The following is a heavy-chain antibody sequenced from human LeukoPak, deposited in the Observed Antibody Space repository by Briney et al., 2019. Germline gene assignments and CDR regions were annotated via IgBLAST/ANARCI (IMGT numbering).Heavy chain of an antibody. CDR2: MNPNSGNT. Sequence: ASVKVSCKASRYTFTSYDINWVRQATGQGLEWMGWMNPNSGNTGYAQKFQGRVTITRNTSISTAYMELSSLRSEDTAVYYCARAEFLSGTLTAYYYYYYMDVWGKGTTVTVSS. D-gene: IGHD1-26*01. CDR3: ARAEFLSGTLTAYYYYYYMDV. J-gene: IGHJ6*03. CDR1: RYTFTSYD. V-gene: IGHV1-8*03.